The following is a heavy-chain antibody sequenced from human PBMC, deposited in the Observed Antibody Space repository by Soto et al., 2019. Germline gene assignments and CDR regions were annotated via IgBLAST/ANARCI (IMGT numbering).Heavy chain of an antibody. CDR2: MYFSGST. CDR3: AREGLSSGWVHYYGMDV. Sequence: PSETLSLTCTVSGGSISSYSWSWVRQPAGKGLEWIGRMYFSGSTSYSVSTNYDPSLKSRVTMSVDTSKNQFSLKLTSVSAADTAVYYRAREGLSSGWVHYYGMDVWGQGTTVTVSS. D-gene: IGHD6-19*01. J-gene: IGHJ6*02. CDR1: GGSISSYS. V-gene: IGHV4-4*07.